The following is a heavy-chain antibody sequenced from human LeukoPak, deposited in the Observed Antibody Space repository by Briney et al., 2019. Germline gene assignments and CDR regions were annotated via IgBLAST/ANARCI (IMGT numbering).Heavy chain of an antibody. CDR1: GFTVSSNY. V-gene: IGHV3-66*01. CDR2: TYSGGST. Sequence: GGSLRLSCAASGFTVSSNYMSWVRQAPGKGLEWVSVTYSGGSTYYADSVKGRFTISRDNSKNTLYLQMNSLRAGDTAVYYCARAMVRGVTGFDYWGQGTLVTVSS. D-gene: IGHD3-10*01. J-gene: IGHJ4*02. CDR3: ARAMVRGVTGFDY.